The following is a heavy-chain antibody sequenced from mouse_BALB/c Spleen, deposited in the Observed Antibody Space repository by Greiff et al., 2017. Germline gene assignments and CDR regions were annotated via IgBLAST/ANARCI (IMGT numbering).Heavy chain of an antibody. J-gene: IGHJ3*01. D-gene: IGHD2-3*01. CDR3: AHDGYYAWFAY. Sequence: QVQLQQSAAELARPGASVKMSCKASGYTFTSYTMHWVKQRPGQGLEWIGYINPSSGYTEYNQKFKDKTTLTADKSSSTAYMQLSSLTSEDSAVYYCAHDGYYAWFAYWGQGTLVTVSA. CDR2: INPSSGYT. V-gene: IGHV1-4*02. CDR1: GYTFTSYT.